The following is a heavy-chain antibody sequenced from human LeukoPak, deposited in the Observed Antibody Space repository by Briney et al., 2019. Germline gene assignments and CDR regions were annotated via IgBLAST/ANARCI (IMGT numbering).Heavy chain of an antibody. V-gene: IGHV3-15*01. CDR2: IKSQIDGGTI. D-gene: IGHD1-1*01. J-gene: IGHJ4*02. Sequence: GGSLRLFCRVAGCSFSSTWWSWVRQAPGKELQELGRIKSQIDGGTIDYAAPVKGRFTISRDDSKNTLTLQMNSLYTDDTAVYYCTTYNLNDSLDHWGQGTLVTVSS. CDR1: GCSFSSTW. CDR3: TTYNLNDSLDH.